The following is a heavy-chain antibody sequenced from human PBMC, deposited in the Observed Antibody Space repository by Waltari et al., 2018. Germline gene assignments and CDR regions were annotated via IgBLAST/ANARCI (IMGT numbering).Heavy chain of an antibody. Sequence: EVQLVQSGAEVKKPWATVKISCKVSGYTFTDYYMHWVQQAPGKGLEWMGLVDPEDGEAIYAEKFQGRVTITADTSTDTAYMELSSLRSEDTAVYYCARVRGVGLYYYYGMDVWGQGTTVTVSS. CDR2: VDPEDGEA. D-gene: IGHD3-10*01. CDR1: GYTFTDYY. V-gene: IGHV1-69-2*01. CDR3: ARVRGVGLYYYYGMDV. J-gene: IGHJ6*02.